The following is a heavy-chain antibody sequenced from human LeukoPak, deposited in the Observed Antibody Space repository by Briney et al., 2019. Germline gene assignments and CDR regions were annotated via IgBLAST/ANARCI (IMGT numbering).Heavy chain of an antibody. CDR1: GGSISSSSYY. J-gene: IGHJ4*02. Sequence: PSETLSLTCTVSGGSISSSSYYWGWIRQPPGKGLEWIGSIYYSGSTYYNPSLKSRVTISVDTSKNQFSLKLSSVTAADTAVYYCARAYPGSYFDYWGQGTLVTVSS. CDR3: ARAYPGSYFDY. CDR2: IYYSGST. V-gene: IGHV4-39*07.